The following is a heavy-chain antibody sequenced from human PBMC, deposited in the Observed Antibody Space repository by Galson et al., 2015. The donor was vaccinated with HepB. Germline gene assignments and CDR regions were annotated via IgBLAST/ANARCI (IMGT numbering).Heavy chain of an antibody. CDR1: GFTFSSYT. CDR3: TRIALSGSYWYFDY. Sequence: SLRLSCAASGFTFSSYTMNWVRQAPGKELEWISYIRTTSDNKFSADSVKGRFIISRDNAKNLLYLQMNSLRAEDTAVYYCTRIALSGSYWYFDYWGQGSLVTVSS. CDR2: IRTTSDNK. J-gene: IGHJ4*02. V-gene: IGHV3-48*01. D-gene: IGHD1-26*01.